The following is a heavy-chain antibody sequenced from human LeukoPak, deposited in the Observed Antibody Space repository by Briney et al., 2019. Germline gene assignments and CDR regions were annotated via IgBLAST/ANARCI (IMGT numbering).Heavy chain of an antibody. CDR2: FYTSGST. V-gene: IGHV4-61*02. CDR1: GGSISSGSYY. CDR3: ARGRDGYNFLNRGEYYYFDY. D-gene: IGHD5-24*01. Sequence: TLSLTCTVSGGSISSGSYYWSWILQPAGKGLEWIGRFYTSGSTNYNPSLKSRVTISVDTSKNQFSLKLNSVTAADTAVYYCARGRDGYNFLNRGEYYYFDYWGQGTLVTVSS. J-gene: IGHJ4*02.